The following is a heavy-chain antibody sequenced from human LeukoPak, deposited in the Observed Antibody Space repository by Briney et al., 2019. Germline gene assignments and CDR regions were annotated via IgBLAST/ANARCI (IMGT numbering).Heavy chain of an antibody. D-gene: IGHD4-23*01. Sequence: GGSLRLSCAASGFTFIKFAMSWVRQAPGKGLEWVSAISGSGGSTYYADSVKGRFTISRDDSKNTLYLQMNSLRADDTAVYYCAKGDYGGNPDAFDIWGQGTMVTVSS. J-gene: IGHJ3*02. CDR3: AKGDYGGNPDAFDI. CDR1: GFTFIKFA. V-gene: IGHV3-23*01. CDR2: ISGSGGST.